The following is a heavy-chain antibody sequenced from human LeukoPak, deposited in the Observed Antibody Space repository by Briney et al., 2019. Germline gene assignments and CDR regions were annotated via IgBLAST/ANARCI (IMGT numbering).Heavy chain of an antibody. Sequence: SSVKVYCKASGYTFTSYAMNWVRQAPGQGLEWLGGITPIFGTANYAQKFQGRVTIIADKSTSTAYMELSSLKSEDTAVYYCARVRYYDRSGYLAAFDIWGQGTMVTVSS. J-gene: IGHJ3*02. CDR3: ARVRYYDRSGYLAAFDI. CDR2: ITPIFGTA. CDR1: GYTFTSYA. D-gene: IGHD3-22*01. V-gene: IGHV1-69*06.